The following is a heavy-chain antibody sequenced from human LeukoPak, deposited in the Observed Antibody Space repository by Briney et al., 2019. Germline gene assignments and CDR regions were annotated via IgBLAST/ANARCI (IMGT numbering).Heavy chain of an antibody. CDR3: ARDLWRGYGYGSIDY. CDR1: GGTFSSYA. V-gene: IGHV1-69*13. CDR2: IIPIFGTA. J-gene: IGHJ4*02. Sequence: ASVKVSCKASGGTFSSYAISWVRQAPGQGLEWMGGIIPIFGTANYAQKFQGRVTITADESTSTAYMELSSLRSEDTAVYYCARDLWRGYGYGSIDYWGQGTLVTVSS. D-gene: IGHD5-18*01.